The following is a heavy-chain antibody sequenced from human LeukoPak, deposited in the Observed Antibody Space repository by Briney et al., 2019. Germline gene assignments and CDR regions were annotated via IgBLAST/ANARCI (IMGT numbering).Heavy chain of an antibody. Sequence: SETLSLTCTVSGGSISTTSTYWGWIRQPPGKGLEWIGSIYYSGSTYYNPSLKSRVTISVDTSKNQFSLKLSSVTAADTAVYYCARCYCGGDCYLPYYYYYGMDVWGQGTTVTVSS. CDR3: ARCYCGGDCYLPYYYYYGMDV. V-gene: IGHV4-39*01. CDR1: GGSISTTSTY. D-gene: IGHD2-21*02. J-gene: IGHJ6*02. CDR2: IYYSGST.